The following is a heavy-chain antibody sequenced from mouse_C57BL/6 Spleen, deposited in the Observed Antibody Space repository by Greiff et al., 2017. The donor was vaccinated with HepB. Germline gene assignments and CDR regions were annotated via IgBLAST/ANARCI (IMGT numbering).Heavy chain of an antibody. V-gene: IGHV1-18*01. Sequence: VQLKESGPELVKPGASVKIPCKASGYTFTDYNMDWVKQSHGKSLEWIGDINPNNGGTIYNQKFKGKATLTVDKSSSTAYMELRSLTSEDTAVYYCARGGRGLPAWFAYWGQGTLVTVSA. CDR3: ARGGRGLPAWFAY. D-gene: IGHD2-4*01. J-gene: IGHJ3*01. CDR2: INPNNGGT. CDR1: GYTFTDYN.